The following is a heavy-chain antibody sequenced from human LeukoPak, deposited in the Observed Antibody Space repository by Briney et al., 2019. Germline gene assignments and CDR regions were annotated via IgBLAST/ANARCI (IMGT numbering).Heavy chain of an antibody. CDR1: GYTFTSYA. CDR3: ARDFVLDTLAT. Sequence: ASVKVSCKASGYTFTSYAMHWVRQAPGQRLEWMGWINAGNGNTKYSQKFQGRVTITADESTSTAYMELSSLRSEDTAVYYCARDFVLDTLATWGQGTLVTVSS. D-gene: IGHD3/OR15-3a*01. CDR2: INAGNGNT. V-gene: IGHV1-3*01. J-gene: IGHJ4*02.